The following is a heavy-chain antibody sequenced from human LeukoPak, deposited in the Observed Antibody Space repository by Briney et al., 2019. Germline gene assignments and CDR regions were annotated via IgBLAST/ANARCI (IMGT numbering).Heavy chain of an antibody. V-gene: IGHV3-23*01. CDR1: RFTFSSYA. Sequence: GGSLRLSCTASRFTFSSYAMSWVRQAPGKGLEWVSAISGSGGSTYYADSVKGRFTISRDNSKNTLYLQMNSLRAEDTAVYYCAKDRSGYSYGPVDYWGQGTLVTVSS. J-gene: IGHJ4*02. D-gene: IGHD5-18*01. CDR2: ISGSGGST. CDR3: AKDRSGYSYGPVDY.